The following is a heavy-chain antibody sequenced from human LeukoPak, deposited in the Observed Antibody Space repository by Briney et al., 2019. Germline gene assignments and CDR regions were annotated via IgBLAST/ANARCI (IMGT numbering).Heavy chain of an antibody. J-gene: IGHJ6*03. CDR2: IIPIFGTA. D-gene: IGHD3-3*01. V-gene: IGHV1-69*05. CDR3: ARGVGFLECHYYYMDV. CDR1: GGTFSTFA. Sequence: SVKVSCKASGGTFSTFAISWVRQAPGQGLEWMGGIIPIFGTADYAQKFQGRVTITTDESTSTAYMELSSLRSEDTAVYYCARGVGFLECHYYYMDVWGKGTTVTVSS.